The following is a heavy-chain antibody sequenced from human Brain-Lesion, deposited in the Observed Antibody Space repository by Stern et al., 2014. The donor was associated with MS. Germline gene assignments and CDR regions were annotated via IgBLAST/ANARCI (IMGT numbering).Heavy chain of an antibody. CDR1: GGSISSGGYY. J-gene: IGHJ6*02. D-gene: IGHD2-2*01. CDR2: IFNSGST. V-gene: IGHV4-61*02. CDR3: ARGRVVPGFQYYATDV. Sequence: QVQLQESGPGLVKPSQTLSLSCTVSGGSISSGGYYWSWIRQPAGKGLEWIGRIFNSGSTSHKPSLKSRVTISIDQSQNQFSLRLNSMTAADTAVYYCARGRVVPGFQYYATDVWGQGTTVIVSS.